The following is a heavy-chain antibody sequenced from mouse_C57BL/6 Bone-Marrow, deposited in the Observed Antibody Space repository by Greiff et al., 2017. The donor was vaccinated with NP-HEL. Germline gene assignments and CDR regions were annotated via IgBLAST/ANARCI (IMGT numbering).Heavy chain of an antibody. V-gene: IGHV1-81*01. D-gene: IGHD1-1*01. J-gene: IGHJ2*01. Sequence: QVQLQQSGAELARPGASVKLSCKASGYTFTSYGISWVKQRTGQGLEWIGEIYPRSGNTYYNEKFKGKATLSADKSSSTAYMELRSLTSEDSAVYYCARPLIYYNSSSSFDNWGQGTTLTVTS. CDR1: GYTFTSYG. CDR2: IYPRSGNT. CDR3: ARPLIYYNSSSSFDN.